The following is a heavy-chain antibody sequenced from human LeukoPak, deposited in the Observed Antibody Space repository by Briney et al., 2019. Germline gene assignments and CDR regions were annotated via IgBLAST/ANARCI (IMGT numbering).Heavy chain of an antibody. CDR2: IYPGDSDT. D-gene: IGHD5-18*01. CDR1: GYSFSNYW. Sequence: GESLKISCKGSGYSFSNYWIGWVRQMPGKGLEWMGIIYPGDSDTRYSPSFQGQVTFSADKSISTAYLQWSSLKASDTAMYYCPRHKSDTAMTYYFDYWGQGTLVTVSS. J-gene: IGHJ4*02. V-gene: IGHV5-51*01. CDR3: PRHKSDTAMTYYFDY.